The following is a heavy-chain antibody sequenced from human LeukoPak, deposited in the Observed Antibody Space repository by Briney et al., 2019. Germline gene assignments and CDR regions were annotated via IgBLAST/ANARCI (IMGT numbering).Heavy chain of an antibody. CDR2: INHSGST. J-gene: IGHJ4*02. CDR3: ARRRSVIDY. V-gene: IGHV4-34*01. D-gene: IGHD3-16*02. CDR1: GGSFSGYY. Sequence: SETLSLTCAVYGGSFSGYYWSWIRQPPGKGLEWIGEINHSGSTNYNPSLKSRVTISVDTSKNQFSLKLSSATAADTAVYYCARRRSVIDYWGQGTLVTVSS.